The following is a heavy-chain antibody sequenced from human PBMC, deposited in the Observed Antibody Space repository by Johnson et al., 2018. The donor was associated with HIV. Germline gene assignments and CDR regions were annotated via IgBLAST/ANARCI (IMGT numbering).Heavy chain of an antibody. CDR1: GFTFSSYA. D-gene: IGHD1-26*01. CDR2: ISYDESNK. J-gene: IGHJ3*02. CDR3: ARAAYSGSHHDAFDI. Sequence: QEQLVESGGGVVQPGRSLRLSCAASGFTFSSYAMHWVRQAPGKGLEWVAVISYDESNKDYADSVKGRFTISRDNSKNSLYLQMNSLRAEDTAVYYCARAAYSGSHHDAFDIWGQGTMVTVSS. V-gene: IGHV3-30-3*01.